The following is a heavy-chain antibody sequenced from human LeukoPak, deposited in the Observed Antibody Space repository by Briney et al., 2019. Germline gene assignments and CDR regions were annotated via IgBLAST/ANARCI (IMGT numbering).Heavy chain of an antibody. CDR3: AKDREWSIWFRESLFDY. CDR2: ISGSGGST. J-gene: IGHJ4*02. V-gene: IGHV3-23*01. CDR1: GFTFSSYA. D-gene: IGHD3-10*01. Sequence: PGGSLRLSCAASGFTFSSYAMSWVRQAPGKGLEWVSAISGSGGSTYYADSVKGRFTISRDNSKNTLYLQMNSLRAEDTAVYYCAKDREWSIWFRESLFDYWGQGTLVTVSS.